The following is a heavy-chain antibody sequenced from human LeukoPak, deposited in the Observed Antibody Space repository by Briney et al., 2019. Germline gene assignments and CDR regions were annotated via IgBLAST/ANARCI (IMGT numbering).Heavy chain of an antibody. J-gene: IGHJ2*01. V-gene: IGHV4-61*05. CDR2: FSYTGST. Sequence: SETLSLTCTVSGGSISSSSYYWGWIRQPPGKGLEWIGYFSYTGSTNYNPSLKSPVIISVDTSKNQFSLKLSSVTAADTAVYYCAKADSSPWYFDLWGRGTLVTVSS. CDR3: AKADSSPWYFDL. D-gene: IGHD3-22*01. CDR1: GGSISSSSYY.